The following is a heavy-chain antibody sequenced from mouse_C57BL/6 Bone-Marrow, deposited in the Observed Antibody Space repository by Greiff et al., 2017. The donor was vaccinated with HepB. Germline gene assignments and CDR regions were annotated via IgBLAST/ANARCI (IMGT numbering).Heavy chain of an antibody. CDR2: IWRGGST. CDR3: GYGSSLDY. Sequence: QVQLKQSGPGLVQPSQSLSITCTVSGFSFTSYGVHWVRQSPGKGLEWLGVIWRGGSTDYNAAFMSRLSTTKENSKSQVFFKMNSLQADDTAIYYCGYGSSLDYWGQGTTLTVSS. J-gene: IGHJ2*01. D-gene: IGHD1-1*01. V-gene: IGHV2-5*01. CDR1: GFSFTSYG.